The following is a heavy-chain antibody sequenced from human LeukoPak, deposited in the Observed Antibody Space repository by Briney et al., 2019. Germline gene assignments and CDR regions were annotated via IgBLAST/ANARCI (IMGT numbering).Heavy chain of an antibody. CDR1: GFTFSSYG. V-gene: IGHV3-33*01. CDR3: ATNSSGWYEFDY. D-gene: IGHD6-19*01. CDR2: IWYDGSNK. Sequence: GGSLRLSCAASGFTFSSYGMHWVRQAPGKGLDWMALIWYDGSNKYYADSVKGRFTISRDNSKNTLCLQMHSLRAEDTAVYYCATNSSGWYEFDYWGQGTLVTVSS. J-gene: IGHJ4*02.